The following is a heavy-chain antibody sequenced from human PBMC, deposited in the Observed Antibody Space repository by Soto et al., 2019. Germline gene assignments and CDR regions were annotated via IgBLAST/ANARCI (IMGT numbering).Heavy chain of an antibody. Sequence: QITLKESGPTLVKPTQTLTLTCTFSGFSLGTSGVGVGWIRQPPGKALEWLALIYWDDDKRYSPSLKSRLTITKDTSKNQVVLTMTNMDPVDTATYYCAHSSYDYIWGSYRQNWFDPWGQGTLVTVSS. CDR1: GFSLGTSGVG. V-gene: IGHV2-5*02. CDR2: IYWDDDK. CDR3: AHSSYDYIWGSYRQNWFDP. J-gene: IGHJ5*02. D-gene: IGHD3-16*02.